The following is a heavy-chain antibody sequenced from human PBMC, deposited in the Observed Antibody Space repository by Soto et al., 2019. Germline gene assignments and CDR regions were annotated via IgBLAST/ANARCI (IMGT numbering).Heavy chain of an antibody. V-gene: IGHV3-66*01. Sequence: GGSLRLSCAASGFTVSSNYMSWVRQAPGKGLEWVSVIYSGGSTYYADSVKGRFTISRDNSKNTLYLQMNSLRAEDTAVYYCARDGSYYYGSGSYFSHYMDVWGKGTTVTVSS. CDR1: GFTVSSNY. D-gene: IGHD3-10*01. CDR2: IYSGGST. CDR3: ARDGSYYYGSGSYFSHYMDV. J-gene: IGHJ6*03.